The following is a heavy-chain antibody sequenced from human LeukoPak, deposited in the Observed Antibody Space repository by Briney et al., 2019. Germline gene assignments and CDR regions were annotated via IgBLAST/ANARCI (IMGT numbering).Heavy chain of an antibody. J-gene: IGHJ4*02. CDR3: AKGASGSYNGYYFDY. V-gene: IGHV3-30*18. Sequence: GGSLRLSCAASGFTFSSYGTHWVRQAPGKGLERVAVISYDGSNKYYADSVKGRFTISRDNSKNTLYLQMNSLRAEDTAVYYCAKGASGSYNGYYFDYWGQGTLVTVSS. D-gene: IGHD1-26*01. CDR1: GFTFSSYG. CDR2: ISYDGSNK.